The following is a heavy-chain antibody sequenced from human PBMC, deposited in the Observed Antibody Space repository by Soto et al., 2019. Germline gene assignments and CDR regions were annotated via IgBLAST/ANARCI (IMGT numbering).Heavy chain of an antibody. D-gene: IGHD4-17*01. CDR2: INPSGGST. CDR3: AIQGLMWSDYANNWFDP. Sequence: ASVKVSCKASGYTFTGYYMHWVRQAPGQGLEWMGIINPSGGSTSYAQKFQGRVTMTRGTSTSTVYMDLSSLRSEDTAVYYCAIQGLMWSDYANNWFDPWGQGTLVTVSS. J-gene: IGHJ5*02. V-gene: IGHV1-46*03. CDR1: GYTFTGYY.